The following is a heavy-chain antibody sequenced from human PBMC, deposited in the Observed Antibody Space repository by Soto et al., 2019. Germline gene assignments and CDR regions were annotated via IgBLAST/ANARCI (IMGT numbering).Heavy chain of an antibody. J-gene: IGHJ4*02. Sequence: GGPLRLSCAASGFTFSSYGMHWVRQAPGKGLEWVAVISYDGSNKYYADSVKGRFTISRDNSKNTLYLQMNSLRAEDTAVYYCAKDPRRIAVAGPFDYWGQGTLVTVSS. V-gene: IGHV3-30*18. D-gene: IGHD6-19*01. CDR3: AKDPRRIAVAGPFDY. CDR2: ISYDGSNK. CDR1: GFTFSSYG.